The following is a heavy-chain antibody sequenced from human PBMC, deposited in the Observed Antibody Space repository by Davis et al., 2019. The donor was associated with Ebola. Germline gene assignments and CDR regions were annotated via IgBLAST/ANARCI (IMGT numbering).Heavy chain of an antibody. CDR1: GYSFTTYW. CDR2: IYPGDSDT. J-gene: IGHJ4*02. V-gene: IGHV5-51*01. Sequence: GGSLRLSCEASGYSFTTYWLVWVRQPPAKGLEWMGIIYPGDSDTRYSPAFEGQVTISVDRSTNTAYLQWSSLKASNIAMYYCARQESLYGSSDYWGQGTLVTVSS. D-gene: IGHD2/OR15-2a*01. CDR3: ARQESLYGSSDY.